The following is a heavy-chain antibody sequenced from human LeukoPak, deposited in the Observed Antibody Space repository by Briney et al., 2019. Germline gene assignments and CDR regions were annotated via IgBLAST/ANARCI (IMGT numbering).Heavy chain of an antibody. CDR2: IKQDGSEK. V-gene: IGHV3-7*01. CDR3: ARLLDNTWSY. Sequence: GGSLRLSCAVSGFTFGNYWMSWVRQAPGKGLEWVANIKQDGSEKHHGDSVRGRFTISRDNAKNSLYLQMSSLGVDDTAVYYCARLLDNTWSYWGQGTLVTVSA. J-gene: IGHJ4*02. D-gene: IGHD1-1*01. CDR1: GFTFGNYW.